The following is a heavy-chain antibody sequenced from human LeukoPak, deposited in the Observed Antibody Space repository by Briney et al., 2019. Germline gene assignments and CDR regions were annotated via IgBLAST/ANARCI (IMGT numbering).Heavy chain of an antibody. Sequence: GGSLRLSCAASKFAFCSYAMSWVRQAPGKGLEWVSAISGGGGNTYYADSVKGRFTISRDNSKNTLYLQMNSLRAEDTAVYYCGKNRYSGSLSPFDIWGQGTMVTVSS. D-gene: IGHD1-26*01. CDR1: KFAFCSYA. CDR2: ISGGGGNT. CDR3: GKNRYSGSLSPFDI. V-gene: IGHV3-23*01. J-gene: IGHJ3*02.